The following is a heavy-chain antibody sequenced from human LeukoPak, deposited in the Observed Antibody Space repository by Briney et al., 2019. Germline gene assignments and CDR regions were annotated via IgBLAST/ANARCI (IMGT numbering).Heavy chain of an antibody. CDR1: GFTFDDYA. D-gene: IGHD5-18*01. CDR2: ISWNSGSI. Sequence: GRSLRLSCAASGFTFDDYAMHWVRQAPGKGLEWVSGISWNSGSIGYADSVKGRFTISRDNAKNSLYLQMNSLRAEDTAVYYCARQYISGQWYFDYWGQGTLVTVSS. J-gene: IGHJ4*02. V-gene: IGHV3-9*01. CDR3: ARQYISGQWYFDY.